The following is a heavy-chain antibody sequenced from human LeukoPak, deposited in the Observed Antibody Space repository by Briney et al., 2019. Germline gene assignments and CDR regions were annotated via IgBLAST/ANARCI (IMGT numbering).Heavy chain of an antibody. CDR2: IYSGGST. V-gene: IGHV3-66*04. CDR1: GFTVSSNY. J-gene: IGHJ5*02. Sequence: GGSLRLSCAASGFTVSSNYMSWVRQAPGKGLEWVSVIYSGGSTYYADSVKGRFTISRDNSKNTLYLQMNSLRAEDTAVYYCARHESYYGSGSYWWFDPWGQGTLVTVSS. D-gene: IGHD3-10*01. CDR3: ARHESYYGSGSYWWFDP.